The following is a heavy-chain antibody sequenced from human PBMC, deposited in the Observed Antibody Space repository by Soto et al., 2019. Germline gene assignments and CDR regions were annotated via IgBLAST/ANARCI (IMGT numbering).Heavy chain of an antibody. CDR1: GFSLSTSGVG. Sequence: SGPTLVNPTQTLTLTCTFSGFSLSTSGVGVGWIRQPPGKALEWLALIYWDDDKRYSPSLKSRLTITKDTSKNQVVLTMTNMDPVDTATYYCAHILGSGFPLSYYYMDVWGKGTTVTVSS. V-gene: IGHV2-5*02. J-gene: IGHJ6*03. CDR2: IYWDDDK. D-gene: IGHD3-3*01. CDR3: AHILGSGFPLSYYYMDV.